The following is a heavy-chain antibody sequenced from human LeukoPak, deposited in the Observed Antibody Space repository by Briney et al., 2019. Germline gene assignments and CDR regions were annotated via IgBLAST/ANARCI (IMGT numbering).Heavy chain of an antibody. CDR3: ARDGTRRFDP. CDR2: IIPIFGTA. CDR1: GGTFSSYA. Sequence: GASVKVSCKASGGTFSSYAISWVRQAPGQGLEWMGGIIPIFGTANYAQKLQGRVTMTTDTSTSTAYMELRSLRSDDTAVYYCARDGTRRFDPWGQGTLVTVSS. D-gene: IGHD1-26*01. V-gene: IGHV1-69*05. J-gene: IGHJ5*02.